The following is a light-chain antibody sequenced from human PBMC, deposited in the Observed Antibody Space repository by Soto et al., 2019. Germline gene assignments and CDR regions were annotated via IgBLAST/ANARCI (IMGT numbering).Light chain of an antibody. V-gene: IGKV3-11*01. CDR3: QQRSKWPPEVT. J-gene: IGKJ5*01. CDR2: DAS. CDR1: QSVSSY. Sequence: EIVLTQSPATLSLSPGERATLSCTAIQSVSSYLAWYQQKPGQAPRLLIYDASNRATGISARFSGSGSGTDFTLTISSLEPEDFAVYYCQQRSKWPPEVTFGQGPRLEIK.